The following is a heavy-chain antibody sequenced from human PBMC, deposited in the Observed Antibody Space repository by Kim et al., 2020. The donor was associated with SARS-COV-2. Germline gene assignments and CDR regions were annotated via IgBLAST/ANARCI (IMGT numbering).Heavy chain of an antibody. V-gene: IGHV3-23*01. Sequence: GGSLRLSCAASGFTFSSHAMSWVRQAPGKGLEWVSAISGSGGSTYYADSVKGRFTISRDNSKNTLYQQMNSLRAEDTAVYYCAKDCSGGSCYGFVVGYFDYWGQGTLVTVSS. J-gene: IGHJ4*02. D-gene: IGHD2-15*01. CDR3: AKDCSGGSCYGFVVGYFDY. CDR2: ISGSGGST. CDR1: GFTFSSHA.